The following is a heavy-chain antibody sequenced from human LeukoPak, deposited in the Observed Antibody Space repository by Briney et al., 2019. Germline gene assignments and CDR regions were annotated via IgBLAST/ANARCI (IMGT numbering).Heavy chain of an antibody. V-gene: IGHV3-74*01. J-gene: IGHJ4*02. Sequence: GGSLRLSCAASGFTFSSYWMHWVRQAPGKGLVWVSRINSDGSSTSYADSVKGRFTISRDNSKNTLYLQMNSLRAEDTAVYYCAKSSAARANDYWGQGTLVTVSS. CDR3: AKSSAARANDY. D-gene: IGHD6-6*01. CDR2: INSDGSST. CDR1: GFTFSSYW.